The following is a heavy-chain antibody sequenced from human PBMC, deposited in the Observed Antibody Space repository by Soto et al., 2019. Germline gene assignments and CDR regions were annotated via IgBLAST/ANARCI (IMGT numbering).Heavy chain of an antibody. CDR1: GFTFSSHW. CDR3: AKAGYTSDWEERPCDG. D-gene: IGHD6-19*01. Sequence: GGSLRLSCAASGFTFSSHWMHWVRQVPGKGLVWVSRINSDGTSTTYVDSVEGRFTTSRDTATNTLYLQLNSLRVEETAVYYRAKAGYTSDWEERPCDGWGQGTLLTFPA. CDR2: INSDGTST. V-gene: IGHV3-74*03. J-gene: IGHJ4*02.